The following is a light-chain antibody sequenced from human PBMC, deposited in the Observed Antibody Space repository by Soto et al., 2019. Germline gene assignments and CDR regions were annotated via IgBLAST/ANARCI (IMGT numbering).Light chain of an antibody. V-gene: IGKV3-11*01. Sequence: EIVLTQSPATLSLSPGERATLSCRASQSVSSFLAWYQQKPGQAPRLLMYDASNRAPGIPARFSGSGSGSGLSLTISSLEPEDFAVYYCQHRSSWPLSFGGGTKVEIK. J-gene: IGKJ4*01. CDR2: DAS. CDR3: QHRSSWPLS. CDR1: QSVSSF.